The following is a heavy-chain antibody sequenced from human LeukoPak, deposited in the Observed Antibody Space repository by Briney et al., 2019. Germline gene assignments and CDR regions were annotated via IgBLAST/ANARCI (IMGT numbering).Heavy chain of an antibody. J-gene: IGHJ6*02. V-gene: IGHV1-69*04. CDR2: IIPILGTA. Sequence: SVKVSCKASGGTFSSYAISWVRQAPGQGLEWMGRIIPILGTANYAQKFQGRVTITADKSTSTAYMELSSLRSEDTAVYYCARDRGQQLVPGYYYGMDVWGQGTTVTVSS. CDR1: GGTFSSYA. CDR3: ARDRGQQLVPGYYYGMDV. D-gene: IGHD6-13*01.